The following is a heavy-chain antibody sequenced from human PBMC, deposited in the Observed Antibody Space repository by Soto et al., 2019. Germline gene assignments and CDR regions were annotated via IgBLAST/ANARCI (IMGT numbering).Heavy chain of an antibody. D-gene: IGHD3-16*02. Sequence: GGSLRLSCAASGFTFSSYAMSWVRQAPGKGLEWVSAISGSGGSTYYADSVKGRFTISRDNSKNTLYLQMNSLRAEDTAVYYCAKTTEGVYVWGSYRYYGMDVWGQGTTVTVSS. CDR1: GFTFSSYA. V-gene: IGHV3-23*01. J-gene: IGHJ6*02. CDR2: ISGSGGST. CDR3: AKTTEGVYVWGSYRYYGMDV.